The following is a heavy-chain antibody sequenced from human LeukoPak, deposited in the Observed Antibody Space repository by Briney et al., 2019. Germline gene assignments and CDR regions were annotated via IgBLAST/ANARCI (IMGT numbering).Heavy chain of an antibody. CDR3: ARGVAAPSAAYYYYMDV. D-gene: IGHD6-13*01. V-gene: IGHV4-4*07. Sequence: SSETLSLTCTVSGGSISSYYWSWIRQPAGKGLEWIGRIYTSGSTNYNPSLKSRVTMSVDTSKNQFSLKLSSVTAADTAVYYCARGVAAPSAAYYYYMDVWGKGTTVTVSS. J-gene: IGHJ6*03. CDR1: GGSISSYY. CDR2: IYTSGST.